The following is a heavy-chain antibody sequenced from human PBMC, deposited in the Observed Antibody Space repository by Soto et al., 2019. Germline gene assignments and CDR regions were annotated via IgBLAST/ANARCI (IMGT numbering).Heavy chain of an antibody. Sequence: GFLRRSCAASGFTFSSYGMHWVRQAPGKGLEWVAVIWYDGSNKYYADSVKGRFTISRDNSKNTLYLQMNSLRAEDTAVYYCARDKDFWSGYYDYYYYYMDVWGKGTTVTVSS. V-gene: IGHV3-33*01. CDR3: ARDKDFWSGYYDYYYYYMDV. J-gene: IGHJ6*03. CDR2: IWYDGSNK. CDR1: GFTFSSYG. D-gene: IGHD3-3*01.